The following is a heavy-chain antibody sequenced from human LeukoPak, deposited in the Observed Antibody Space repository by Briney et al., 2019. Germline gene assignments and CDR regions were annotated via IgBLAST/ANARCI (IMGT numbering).Heavy chain of an antibody. CDR1: GFTFSSYW. Sequence: HPGGSLRLSCAAPGFTFSSYWMSWVRQAPGKGLEWVANIKQDGSEKYYVDSVKGRFTISRDNAKNSLYLQMNSLRAEDTAVYYCARDGGMHYYGSGSYYDYGMDVWGQGTTVTVSS. CDR2: IKQDGSEK. J-gene: IGHJ6*02. V-gene: IGHV3-7*01. CDR3: ARDGGMHYYGSGSYYDYGMDV. D-gene: IGHD3-10*01.